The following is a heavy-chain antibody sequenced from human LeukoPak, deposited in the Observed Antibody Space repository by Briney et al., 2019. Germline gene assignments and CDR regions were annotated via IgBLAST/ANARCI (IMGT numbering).Heavy chain of an antibody. J-gene: IGHJ4*02. Sequence: GRSLRLSCAASGFTFSSYGMHWVRQAPGKGLEWVAVISYDGSNKYYADSVKGRFTISRDNSKNTLYQQMNSLRAEDTAVYYCAKDWYSSSWYTIDYWGQGTLVTVSS. CDR3: AKDWYSSSWYTIDY. CDR2: ISYDGSNK. V-gene: IGHV3-30*18. CDR1: GFTFSSYG. D-gene: IGHD6-13*01.